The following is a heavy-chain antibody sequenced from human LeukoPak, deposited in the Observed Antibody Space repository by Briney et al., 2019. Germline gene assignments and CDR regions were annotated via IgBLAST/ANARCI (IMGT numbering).Heavy chain of an antibody. V-gene: IGHV4-61*01. CDR2: ISYRGST. J-gene: IGHJ5*02. CDR1: GGSVTSGSYY. CDR3: AREGTSGGLNWLDP. D-gene: IGHD3-10*01. Sequence: PSETLSLTCSVSGGSVTSGSYYWSWIRQPPGKELEWIGYISYRGSTNYNPSLKSRVTISVDTSKNQFSLRLSSVNAADTAVYFCAREGTSGGLNWLDPWGQGTLVTVSS.